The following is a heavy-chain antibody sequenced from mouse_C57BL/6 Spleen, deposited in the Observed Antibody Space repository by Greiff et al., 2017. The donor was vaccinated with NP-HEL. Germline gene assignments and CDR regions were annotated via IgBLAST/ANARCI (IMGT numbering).Heavy chain of an antibody. J-gene: IGHJ1*03. CDR1: GYTFTSYW. D-gene: IGHD2-5*01. CDR2: IDPSDSYT. CDR3: ARYSNSWYFDV. Sequence: QVQLQQPGAELVMPGASVKLSCKASGYTFTSYWMHWVKQRPGQGLEWIGEIDPSDSYTNYNQKFTGQSTLTVDKSSSTAYMQLSSLTSEDSAVYYCARYSNSWYFDVWGTGTTVTVSS. V-gene: IGHV1-69*01.